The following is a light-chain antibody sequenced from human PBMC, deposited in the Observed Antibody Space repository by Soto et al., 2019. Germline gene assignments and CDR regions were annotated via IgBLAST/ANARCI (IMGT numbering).Light chain of an antibody. CDR3: AAWDDSLSGAV. Sequence: QSALTQPPSASGSPGQSVAISCTGSSSDVGGYNYVSWYQQHPGKAPKLMIYEVSKRPSGVPDRLSGSKSGNTASLTVSGLQAEDEADYYCAAWDDSLSGAVFGGGTQLTVL. CDR1: SSDVGGYNY. CDR2: EVS. J-gene: IGLJ7*01. V-gene: IGLV2-8*01.